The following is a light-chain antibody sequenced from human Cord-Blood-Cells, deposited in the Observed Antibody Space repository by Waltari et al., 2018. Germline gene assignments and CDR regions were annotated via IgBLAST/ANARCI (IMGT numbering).Light chain of an antibody. CDR3: QESYSTPFT. CDR1: QSISSN. CDR2: AAS. Sequence: DIKMTQSPSSLSASVGDRGTITCRASQSISSNLHWYQLKPGKDPKLLIYAASSLQSGVPSRFRGSGSVTDFTLTISRLQPEDFATYCCQESYSTPFTLGPGTKVDIK. V-gene: IGKV1-39*01. J-gene: IGKJ3*01.